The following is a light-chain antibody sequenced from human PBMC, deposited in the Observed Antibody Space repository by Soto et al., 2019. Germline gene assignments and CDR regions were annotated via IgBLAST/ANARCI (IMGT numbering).Light chain of an antibody. CDR1: SSDVGGYNY. CDR3: SSYTSSSTLVV. V-gene: IGLV2-14*01. CDR2: EVS. J-gene: IGLJ2*01. Sequence: QSALTQPASVSGSPGQSITISCTGTSSDVGGYNYVSWYQQHPGKAPKLMIYEVSNRASGVSNRFSGSKSGNTASLTISGLQADDEADYYCSSYTSSSTLVVFGGGTKLTVL.